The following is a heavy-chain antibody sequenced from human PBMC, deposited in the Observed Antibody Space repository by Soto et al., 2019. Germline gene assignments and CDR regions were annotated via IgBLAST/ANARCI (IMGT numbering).Heavy chain of an antibody. V-gene: IGHV1-18*01. CDR1: GYTFIRYG. J-gene: IGHJ6*02. D-gene: IGHD3-16*01. CDR2: ISPYNDNT. CDR3: ARGGYYDNTWGKLSHYGLDV. Sequence: QVQLVQSAGEVKKPGASVKVSCKASGYTFIRYGITWVRQAPGQGLEWMGWISPYNDNTIYAQKLQGRVTMTTDTSTRTVYLDLRSLKSDDTAVYYCARGGYYDNTWGKLSHYGLDVWGQGTSVTGSS.